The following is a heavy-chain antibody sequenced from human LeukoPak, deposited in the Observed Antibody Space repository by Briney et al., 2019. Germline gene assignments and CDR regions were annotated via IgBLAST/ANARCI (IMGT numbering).Heavy chain of an antibody. V-gene: IGHV3-30-3*01. CDR1: GFTFSSYA. J-gene: IGHJ6*02. D-gene: IGHD5-18*01. Sequence: SGRSLRLSCAASGFTFSSYAMHWVRQAPGKGLEWVAVISYDGSNKYYADSVKGRFTISRDNSKNTLYLQMNSLRAEDTAVYYCVGSYGYSGEARYYYYGMDVWGQGTTITVSS. CDR3: VGSYGYSGEARYYYYGMDV. CDR2: ISYDGSNK.